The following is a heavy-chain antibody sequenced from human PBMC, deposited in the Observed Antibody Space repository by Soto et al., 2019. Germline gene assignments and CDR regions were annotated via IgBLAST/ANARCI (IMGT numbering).Heavy chain of an antibody. V-gene: IGHV3-15*01. Sequence: EVQMVESGGGLVKPGESLKLSCAVSGRGFSDAWMSWVHQAPGSGLEWVGRIKSKGSGGTTNYAAPVKGRFTISRDDSKNTVYLQMDSLKTEDTAVYYCTWNFDFYYRLDLWGQGTTVTVSS. CDR3: TWNFDFYYRLDL. D-gene: IGHD1-7*01. CDR1: GRGFSDAW. CDR2: IKSKGSGGTT. J-gene: IGHJ6*02.